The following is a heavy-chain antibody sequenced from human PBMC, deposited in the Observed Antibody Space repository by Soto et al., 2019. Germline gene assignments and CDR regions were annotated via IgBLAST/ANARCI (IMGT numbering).Heavy chain of an antibody. CDR3: AKDPHIGDLPI. V-gene: IGHV3-23*01. Sequence: QLGGSLRLSCAASGFTFSSYAMSWVRQAPGKGLEWVSAISGSGGSTYYADSVKGRFTISRDNSKNTRYLQMNSLRAEETAVYYCAKDPHIGDLPIWGQGTLVTVSS. D-gene: IGHD4-17*01. CDR2: ISGSGGST. J-gene: IGHJ4*02. CDR1: GFTFSSYA.